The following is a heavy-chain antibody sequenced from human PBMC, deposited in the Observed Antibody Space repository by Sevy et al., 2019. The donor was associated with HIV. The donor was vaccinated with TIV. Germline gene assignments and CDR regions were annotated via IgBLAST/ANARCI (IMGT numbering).Heavy chain of an antibody. D-gene: IGHD2-8*01. CDR2: IRTKANNYAT. Sequence: GGSLRLSCGASGFNFSASAMHWVRQASGKGLDWVGRIRTKANNYATAYSVSVKGRFTISRDDSKKTGYLQLTSLKADDTAVYYGGSYCPNGVCSWGQGTLVTVSS. V-gene: IGHV3-73*01. J-gene: IGHJ4*02. CDR3: GSYCPNGVCS. CDR1: GFNFSASA.